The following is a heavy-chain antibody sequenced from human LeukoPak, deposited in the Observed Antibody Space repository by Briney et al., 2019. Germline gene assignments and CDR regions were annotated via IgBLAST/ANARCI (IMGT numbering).Heavy chain of an antibody. Sequence: GGSLRLSCAASAYTFSTYWMHWVRQAPGKGLVWVSRINSDGSSTRYADSVKGRFTISRDNTKNTLYLQMNSLRAEDTAVYYCAREPSSWDQWFDYWGQGTLVTVSS. CDR2: INSDGSST. D-gene: IGHD6-13*01. CDR1: AYTFSTYW. V-gene: IGHV3-74*01. J-gene: IGHJ4*02. CDR3: AREPSSWDQWFDY.